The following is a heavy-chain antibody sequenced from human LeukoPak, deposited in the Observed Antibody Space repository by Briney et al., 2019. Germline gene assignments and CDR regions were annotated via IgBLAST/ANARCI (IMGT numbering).Heavy chain of an antibody. D-gene: IGHD7-27*01. Sequence: PGRSLRLSCAASGFTFSTYAMHWVRQAPGKGLEWVAFISYDGTNKYCADSVKGRFTISRDNSKNTLYLQMNSLRAEDTALYYCAREILTGYAFDIWGQGTMVIVSS. J-gene: IGHJ3*02. CDR2: ISYDGTNK. CDR3: AREILTGYAFDI. CDR1: GFTFSTYA. V-gene: IGHV3-30-3*01.